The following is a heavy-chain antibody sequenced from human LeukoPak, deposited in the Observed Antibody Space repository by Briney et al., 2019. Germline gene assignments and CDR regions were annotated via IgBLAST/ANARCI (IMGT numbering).Heavy chain of an antibody. CDR2: IYYSGST. V-gene: IGHV4-39*01. Sequence: PSETLSLTCTVSGGSISSSSYYWGWIRQPPGKGLEWIGSIYYSGSTYYNTSLKSRVTISVDTSKNQCSLELSSVTSADTAVYYCAKGQYFDYWGQGTVDTVSS. CDR1: GGSISSSSYY. CDR3: AKGQYFDY. J-gene: IGHJ4*02.